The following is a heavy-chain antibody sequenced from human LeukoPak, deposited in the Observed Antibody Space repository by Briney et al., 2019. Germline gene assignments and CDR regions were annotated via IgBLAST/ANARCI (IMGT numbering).Heavy chain of an antibody. D-gene: IGHD6-6*01. CDR1: GFIFSSYA. V-gene: IGHV3-30-3*01. CDR2: ISYDGSNK. J-gene: IGHJ3*02. Sequence: GALRLSCAASGFIFSSYAMHWVRQAPGRGLEWVAVISYDGSNKYYADSVKGRFTISRDNSKNTLYLQMNSLRAEDTAVYYCARDKIAALEAFDIWGQGTMVTVSS. CDR3: ARDKIAALEAFDI.